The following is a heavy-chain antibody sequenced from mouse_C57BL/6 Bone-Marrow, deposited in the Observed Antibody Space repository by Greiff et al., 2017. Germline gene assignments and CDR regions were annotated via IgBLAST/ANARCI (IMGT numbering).Heavy chain of an antibody. CDR1: GFSFNTYA. Sequence: EVKLVESGGGLVQPKGSLKLSCAASGFSFNTYAMNWVRQAPGKGLEWVARIRSKSNNYATYYADSVKDRFTISRDASESMLYLQMNNLKTEDTAMYYCVRLLTGTGDSYAMDYWGQGTSVTVSS. D-gene: IGHD4-1*01. V-gene: IGHV10-1*01. J-gene: IGHJ4*01. CDR2: IRSKSNNYAT. CDR3: VRLLTGTGDSYAMDY.